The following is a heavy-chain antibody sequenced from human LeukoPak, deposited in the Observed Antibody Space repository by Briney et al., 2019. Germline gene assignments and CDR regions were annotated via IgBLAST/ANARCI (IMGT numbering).Heavy chain of an antibody. Sequence: SETLSLTCTVSVGSLSSGSYYGSSIRQPPGKGLEWIGYIYYSGSPNYNPSLKSRFTISVDTSRSQFCLTLSSVTAADTAVYYCARSFGSGSYFFDYWGQGTLVTVYS. CDR2: IYYSGSP. J-gene: IGHJ4*02. V-gene: IGHV4-61*01. CDR3: ARSFGSGSYFFDY. CDR1: VGSLSSGSYY. D-gene: IGHD3-10*01.